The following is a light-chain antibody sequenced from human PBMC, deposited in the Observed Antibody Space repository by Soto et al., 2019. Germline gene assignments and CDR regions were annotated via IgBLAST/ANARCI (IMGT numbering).Light chain of an antibody. CDR1: RSVSSSY. Sequence: EIVLTQSPGTLSLSPGERATLSCRASRSVSSSYLAWYQQKPGQAPRLLIYGASSRATGIPDRFSGSGSGTDFTLTISRLEPEDFAVYYCQQYGSSPPQLTFGGGTKVDIK. CDR2: GAS. CDR3: QQYGSSPPQLT. J-gene: IGKJ4*01. V-gene: IGKV3-20*01.